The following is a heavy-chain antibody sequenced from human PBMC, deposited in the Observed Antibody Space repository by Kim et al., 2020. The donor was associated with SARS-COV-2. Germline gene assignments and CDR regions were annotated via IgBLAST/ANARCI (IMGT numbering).Heavy chain of an antibody. CDR1: GGTFSSYA. CDR2: IIPIFGTA. D-gene: IGHD2-21*02. J-gene: IGHJ3*02. CDR3: ATEGVVVTVRPLAAFDI. Sequence: SVKVSCKASGGTFSSYAISWVRQAPGQGLEWMGGIIPIFGTANYAQKFQGRVTITADESTSTAYMELSSLRSEDTAVYYCATEGVVVTVRPLAAFDIWGQGTMVTVSS. V-gene: IGHV1-69*13.